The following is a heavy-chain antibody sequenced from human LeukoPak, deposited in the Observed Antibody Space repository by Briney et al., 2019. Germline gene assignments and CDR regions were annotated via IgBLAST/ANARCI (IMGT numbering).Heavy chain of an antibody. CDR2: INPSSGTA. V-gene: IGHV1-46*01. Sequence: ASVKVSCKASGYTFTSYYMHWVRQAPGQGLEWMGIINPSSGTASYAQKFQGRVTMTRDTSTSTVYVELSSLRSEDTAVYYCARENKGFSDWGQGTLVTVSS. J-gene: IGHJ4*02. D-gene: IGHD6-19*01. CDR3: ARENKGFSD. CDR1: GYTFTSYY.